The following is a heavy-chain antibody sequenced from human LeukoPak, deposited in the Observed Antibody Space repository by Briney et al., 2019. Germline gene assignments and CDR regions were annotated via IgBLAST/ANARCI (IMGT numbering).Heavy chain of an antibody. CDR1: GGTFSSYA. V-gene: IGHV1-69*04. J-gene: IGHJ4*02. CDR2: IIPILGIA. D-gene: IGHD3-10*01. CDR3: ARGYGSGTYYLDY. Sequence: ASVKVSCKASGGTFSSYAISWVRQAPGQGLEWMGRIIPILGIANYAQKFQGRVTITADKSTSTAYMELSSLRSEDTAVYYCARGYGSGTYYLDYWGQGTLVTVSS.